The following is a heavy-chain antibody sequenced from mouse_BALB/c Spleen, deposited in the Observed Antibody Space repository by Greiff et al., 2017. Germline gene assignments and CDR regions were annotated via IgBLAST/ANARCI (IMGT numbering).Heavy chain of an antibody. J-gene: IGHJ1*01. Sequence: EVQVVESGGGLVQPKGSLKLSCAASGFTFNTYAMNWVRQAPVKGLEWVARIRSKSNNYATYYADSVKDRFTISRDDSQSMLYLQMNNLKTEDTAMYYCVRGDGYYGDYWYFDVWGAGTTVTVSS. CDR1: GFTFNTYA. D-gene: IGHD2-3*01. CDR2: IRSKSNNYAT. CDR3: VRGDGYYGDYWYFDV. V-gene: IGHV10-1*02.